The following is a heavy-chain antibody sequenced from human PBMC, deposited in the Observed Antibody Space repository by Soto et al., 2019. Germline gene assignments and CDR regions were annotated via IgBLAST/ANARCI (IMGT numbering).Heavy chain of an antibody. CDR2: ISGSGDSA. CDR1: GFIFRDYA. Sequence: VQLLVSGGGLVQPGGSLRLSCAASGFIFRDYAMNWVRQAPGKGLEWVSDISGSGDSARYADSVKGRFTISRDNSRNTLYLQINSLRVDDTAVYYCGKERRGSGWSVCNFWGQGTLVTVSS. CDR3: GKERRGSGWSVCNF. V-gene: IGHV3-23*01. J-gene: IGHJ4*02. D-gene: IGHD6-19*01.